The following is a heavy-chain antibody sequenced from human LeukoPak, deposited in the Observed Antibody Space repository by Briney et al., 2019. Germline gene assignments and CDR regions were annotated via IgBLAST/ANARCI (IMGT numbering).Heavy chain of an antibody. CDR3: ARAGSSSPANWFDP. V-gene: IGHV1-18*01. Sequence: RASVKVSCKASGYTFTSYGISWVRQAPGQGLEWMGWISAYNGNTNYAQKLQGRVTMTTDTSTSTAYMELRSLRSDDTAVYYCARAGSSSPANWFDPWGQGTLVTVSS. CDR2: ISAYNGNT. CDR1: GYTFTSYG. J-gene: IGHJ5*02. D-gene: IGHD6-6*01.